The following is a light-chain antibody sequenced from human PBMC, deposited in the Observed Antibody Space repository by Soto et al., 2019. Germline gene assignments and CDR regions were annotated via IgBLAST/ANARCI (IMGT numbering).Light chain of an antibody. J-gene: IGKJ2*01. CDR1: QSVLYSSNNKNY. CDR3: QQYYSTPPYT. V-gene: IGKV4-1*01. CDR2: WAS. Sequence: DIVLTQSPDSLAVSLGERATINCKSSQSVLYSSNNKNYLAWYQQKPGQPPKLLIYWASTRESGVPDRFSGSGSGKDFTLPINSLQAEDVAVYYCQQYYSTPPYTFGQGTKLEIK.